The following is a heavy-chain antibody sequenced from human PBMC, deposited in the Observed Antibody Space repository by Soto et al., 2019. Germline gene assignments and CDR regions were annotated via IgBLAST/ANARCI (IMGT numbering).Heavy chain of an antibody. CDR3: ARGTTYYYGSGSYRVGAFDI. CDR1: GGTFSSYA. J-gene: IGHJ3*02. CDR2: IIPIFGTA. Sequence: SVKVSCKASGGTFSSYAISWVQQAPGQGLEWMGGIIPIFGTANYAQKFQGRVTITADESTSTAYVELSSLRSEDTAVYYCARGTTYYYGSGSYRVGAFDIWGQGTMVTVSS. D-gene: IGHD3-10*01. V-gene: IGHV1-69*13.